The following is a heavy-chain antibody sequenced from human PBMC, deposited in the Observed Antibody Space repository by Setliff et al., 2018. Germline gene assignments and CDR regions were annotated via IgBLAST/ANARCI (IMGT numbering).Heavy chain of an antibody. V-gene: IGHV4-39*01. CDR3: ARMTGFAYTDV. CDR1: GGSISSNNYY. Sequence: SETLSLTCTVSGGSISSNNYYWGWVRQPPGEGLEWIATIFYSGNTYYNPSLKSRVTISVDTSKKQLSLRVTSVTAADTAVYYCARMTGFAYTDVWGKGTKVTVSS. CDR2: IFYSGNT. J-gene: IGHJ6*03.